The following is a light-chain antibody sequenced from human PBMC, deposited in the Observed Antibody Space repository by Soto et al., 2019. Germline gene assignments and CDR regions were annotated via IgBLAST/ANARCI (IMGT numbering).Light chain of an antibody. J-gene: IGKJ4*02. CDR2: DAS. Sequence: EIVLTQSPATLSLSPGERATLSCRSSQSVSSSLAWYQQKPGQAPRLLIYDASNRATGIPARFSGRGSGTAFTLTISSLEPEDFSVYYCQQRHDWPPLTFGGGTKVEIK. CDR3: QQRHDWPPLT. CDR1: QSVSSS. V-gene: IGKV3-11*01.